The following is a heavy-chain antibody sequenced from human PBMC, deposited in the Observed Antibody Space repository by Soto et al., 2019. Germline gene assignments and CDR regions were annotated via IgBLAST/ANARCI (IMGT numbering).Heavy chain of an antibody. CDR2: IIPILGIA. CDR3: ARVGGYCGGDCYLYYFDY. D-gene: IGHD2-21*02. Sequence: QVQLVQSGAEVKKPGSSVKVSCKASGGTFSSYTISWVRQAPGQGLEWMGKIIPILGIANYAQKFQGRVTITAGKSTSTAYMELSSLRSEDTAVYYCARVGGYCGGDCYLYYFDYWGQGTLVTVSS. J-gene: IGHJ4*02. V-gene: IGHV1-69*02. CDR1: GGTFSSYT.